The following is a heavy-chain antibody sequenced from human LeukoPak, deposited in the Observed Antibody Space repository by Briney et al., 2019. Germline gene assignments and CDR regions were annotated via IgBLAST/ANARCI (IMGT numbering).Heavy chain of an antibody. CDR3: ARDKEPYAFDI. J-gene: IGHJ3*02. CDR2: IDSSSSDI. V-gene: IGHV3-21*05. Sequence: GGSLRLSCAASGFSFSTYSMNWVRQAPGKGLEWVSYIDSSSSDIYYADSVKGRLTISRDNAKDSLYLQMNSLRAEDTAVYYCARDKEPYAFDIWGQGTMVTVSS. CDR1: GFSFSTYS. D-gene: IGHD1-26*01.